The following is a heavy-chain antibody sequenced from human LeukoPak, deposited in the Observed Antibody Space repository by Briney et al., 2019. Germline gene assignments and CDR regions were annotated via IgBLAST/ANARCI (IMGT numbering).Heavy chain of an antibody. CDR1: GYTFTSYD. CDR3: ARAVATIDRYYYYDMDV. V-gene: IGHV1-8*01. Sequence: ASVKVSCRASGYTFTSYDINWVRQATGQGLEWMGWMNPNSGNTGYAQKFQGRVTMTRNTSISTAYMELSGLRSEDTAVYYCARAVATIDRYYYYDMDVWGQGTTVTVSS. D-gene: IGHD5-12*01. J-gene: IGHJ6*02. CDR2: MNPNSGNT.